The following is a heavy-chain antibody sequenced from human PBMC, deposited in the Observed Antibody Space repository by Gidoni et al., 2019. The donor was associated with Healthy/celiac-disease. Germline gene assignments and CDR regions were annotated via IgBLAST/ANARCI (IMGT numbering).Heavy chain of an antibody. D-gene: IGHD5-12*01. CDR1: GGSISSYY. J-gene: IGHJ4*02. CDR2: IYYSGST. CDR3: ARVSRDGYKSPTVYFDY. V-gene: IGHV4-59*01. Sequence: QVQLQESCPGLVKPSATLSLTCTVSGGSISSYYWSWIRQPPGKGLEWIGYIYYSGSTNYNPSLKSRVTISVDTSKNQFSLKLSSVTAADTAVYYCARVSRDGYKSPTVYFDYWGQGTLVTVSS.